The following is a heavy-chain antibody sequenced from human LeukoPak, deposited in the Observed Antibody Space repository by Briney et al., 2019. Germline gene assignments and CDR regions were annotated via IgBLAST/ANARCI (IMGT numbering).Heavy chain of an antibody. Sequence: GGSLRLSCAASGFTFRDYAMSWVRQTPGKGLEWVSVIGGSGGSTYYADSVKGRFTISRDDPKNTLYLQMNSLRAEDTAVYHCAKEGCTGTNCYINCWGQGTLVTVSS. V-gene: IGHV3-23*01. J-gene: IGHJ4*02. D-gene: IGHD2-2*02. CDR1: GFTFRDYA. CDR2: IGGSGGST. CDR3: AKEGCTGTNCYINC.